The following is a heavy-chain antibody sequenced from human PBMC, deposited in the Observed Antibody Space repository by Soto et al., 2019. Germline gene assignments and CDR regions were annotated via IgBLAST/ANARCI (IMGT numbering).Heavy chain of an antibody. CDR3: ADCSGGSCYSLRYYYGMDV. CDR2: ISGSGGST. V-gene: IGHV3-23*01. Sequence: GGSLRLSCAASGFTFSSYAMSWVRQAPGKGLEWVSAISGSGGSTYYADSVKGRFTISRDNSKNTLYLQMNSLRAEDTAVYYCADCSGGSCYSLRYYYGMDVWGQGTTVTVSS. D-gene: IGHD2-15*01. J-gene: IGHJ6*02. CDR1: GFTFSSYA.